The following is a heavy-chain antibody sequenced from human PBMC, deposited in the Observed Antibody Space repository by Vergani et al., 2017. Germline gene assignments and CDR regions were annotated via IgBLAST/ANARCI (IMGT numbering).Heavy chain of an antibody. D-gene: IGHD1-14*01. CDR1: GGSLSGYY. CDR3: ARSIVSRNPPDYFDN. J-gene: IGHJ4*02. CDR2: VEDSGYF. Sequence: QVQLQESGPGLVRPSETLSLTCTVSGGSLSGYYWNWIRQTPGEGLEWIGYVEDSGYFNYNPSLKTRVSMSSDTSNNQFSLMLSSVTVADTAVYYCARSIVSRNPPDYFDNGGQETLVSVSS. V-gene: IGHV4-59*01.